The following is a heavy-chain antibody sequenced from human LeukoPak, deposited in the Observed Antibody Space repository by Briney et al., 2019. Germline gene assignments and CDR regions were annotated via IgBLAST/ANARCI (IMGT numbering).Heavy chain of an antibody. CDR1: GFTFSSYG. V-gene: IGHV3-33*01. J-gene: IGHJ4*02. Sequence: GGSLRLSCAASGFTFSSYGMHWVRQAPGTGLEWVAVIWYDGSNKYYADSVKGRFTISRDNSKNTLYLQMNSLRAEDTAVYYCAREIAAAGNKQFDYWGQGTLVTVSS. CDR3: AREIAAAGNKQFDY. D-gene: IGHD6-13*01. CDR2: IWYDGSNK.